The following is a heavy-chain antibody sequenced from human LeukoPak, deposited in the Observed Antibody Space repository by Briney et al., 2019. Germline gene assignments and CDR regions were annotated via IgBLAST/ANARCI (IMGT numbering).Heavy chain of an antibody. Sequence: GGSLRLSCAASGFSFSSYDMNWVRQAPGKGPEWISYISTGSINTYYADSVKGRFTISRDNAKNSLCLQMNSLRDEDTAVYYCARANGMDVWGQGTTVTVSS. CDR1: GFSFSSYD. CDR2: ISTGSINT. J-gene: IGHJ6*02. CDR3: ARANGMDV. V-gene: IGHV3-48*02.